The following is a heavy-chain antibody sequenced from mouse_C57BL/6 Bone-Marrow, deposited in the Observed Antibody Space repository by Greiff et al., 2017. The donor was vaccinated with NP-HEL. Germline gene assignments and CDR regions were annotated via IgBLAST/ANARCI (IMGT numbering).Heavy chain of an antibody. Sequence: EVKLVESGGGLVQPGGSLKLSCAASGFTFSDYGMAWVRQAPRKGPEWVAFISNLAYSIYYADTVTGRFTISSENAKNTLYLEMSSLRSEDTAMYYCARPGYGSSYGVLDYWGQGTSVTVSS. J-gene: IGHJ4*01. CDR3: ARPGYGSSYGVLDY. CDR1: GFTFSDYG. D-gene: IGHD1-1*01. CDR2: ISNLAYSI. V-gene: IGHV5-15*01.